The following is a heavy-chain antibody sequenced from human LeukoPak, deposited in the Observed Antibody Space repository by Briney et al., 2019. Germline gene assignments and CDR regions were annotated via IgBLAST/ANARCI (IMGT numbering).Heavy chain of an antibody. D-gene: IGHD6-19*01. CDR1: GYSFTSYW. J-gene: IGHJ5*02. Sequence: GESLKISCKGSGYSFTSYWIGWVRQMPGKGLEWMGIIYPGDSDTRHSPSFQGQVTISADKSISTAYLQWSSLKASDTAMYYCARLRGSGWYGGWFDPWGQGTLVTVSS. CDR3: ARLRGSGWYGGWFDP. V-gene: IGHV5-51*01. CDR2: IYPGDSDT.